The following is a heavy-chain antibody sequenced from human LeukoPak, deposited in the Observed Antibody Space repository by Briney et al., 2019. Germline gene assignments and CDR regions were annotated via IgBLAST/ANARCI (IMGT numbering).Heavy chain of an antibody. J-gene: IGHJ4*02. V-gene: IGHV4-34*01. CDR3: ARVVVVVPAAIKGYAYYFDY. CDR2: INHSGST. Sequence: PSETLSLTCAVYGGSFSGYYGSWVRQPPGKGREWIGEINHSGSTNYNPSLTSRVTISVDTSKNQFSLKLSSVTAADTAVYYCARVVVVVPAAIKGYAYYFDYWGQGTLVTVSS. D-gene: IGHD2-2*01. CDR1: GGSFSGYY.